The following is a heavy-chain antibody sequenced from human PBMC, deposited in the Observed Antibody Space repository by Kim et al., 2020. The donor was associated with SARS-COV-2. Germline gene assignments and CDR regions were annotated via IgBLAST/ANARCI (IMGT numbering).Heavy chain of an antibody. CDR3: ARESNYYDSSGYSGFDY. D-gene: IGHD3-22*01. CDR2: INHSGST. Sequence: SETLSLTCAVYGGSFSGYYWSWIRQPPGKGLEWIGEINHSGSTNYNPSLKSRVTISVDTSKNQFSLKLSSVTAADTAVYYCARESNYYDSSGYSGFDYWGQGTLVTVSS. V-gene: IGHV4-34*01. CDR1: GGSFSGYY. J-gene: IGHJ4*02.